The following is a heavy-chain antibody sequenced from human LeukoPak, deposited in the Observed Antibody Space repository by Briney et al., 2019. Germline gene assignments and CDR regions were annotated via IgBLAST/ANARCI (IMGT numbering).Heavy chain of an antibody. Sequence: GGSLRLSCATSGFTVSSNYMNWVRQAPGKGLEWVSVFYSGGSTYYAESVKGRFTISRDNSKNTLYLQMNSLRAEDTAVYYCAREKLGYWYFDLWGRGTLVTVSS. J-gene: IGHJ2*01. CDR2: FYSGGST. V-gene: IGHV3-53*01. D-gene: IGHD1-26*01. CDR1: GFTVSSNY. CDR3: AREKLGYWYFDL.